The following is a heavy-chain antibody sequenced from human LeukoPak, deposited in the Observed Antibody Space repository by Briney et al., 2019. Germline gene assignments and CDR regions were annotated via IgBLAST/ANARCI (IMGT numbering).Heavy chain of an antibody. J-gene: IGHJ5*02. D-gene: IGHD6-13*01. Sequence: SETLSLTCTVSTYSISSAYYWGWIRQPPGKGLQWIGSIYHSGSTSYNPSLKSRVTISVDTSKNQFSLKLSSVTAADTAFYYCARQYSTNWYDDRGWFDPWGQGTLVTVSS. CDR2: IYHSGST. CDR1: TYSISSAYY. V-gene: IGHV4-38-2*02. CDR3: ARQYSTNWYDDRGWFDP.